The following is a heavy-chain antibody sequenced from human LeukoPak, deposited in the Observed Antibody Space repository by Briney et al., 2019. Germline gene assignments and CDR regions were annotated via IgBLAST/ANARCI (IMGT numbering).Heavy chain of an antibody. J-gene: IGHJ3*02. CDR1: GGSISSSSYY. D-gene: IGHD2-15*01. V-gene: IGHV4-39*01. Sequence: KSSETLSLTCTVSGGSISSSSYYWGWIRQPPGKGLEWIGSIYYSETTYYNPSLKSRVTISVDTSKNQFSLKVRSVTAADTAVYYCARHPIVFRTFDIWGQGTMVTVSS. CDR3: ARHPIVFRTFDI. CDR2: IYYSETT.